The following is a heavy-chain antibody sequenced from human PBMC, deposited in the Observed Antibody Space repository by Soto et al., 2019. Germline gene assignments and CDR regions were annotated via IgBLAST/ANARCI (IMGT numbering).Heavy chain of an antibody. CDR3: ARNTNIAVAGDNYYYYYGMDV. V-gene: IGHV1-2*04. D-gene: IGHD6-19*01. Sequence: EASVKVSCKASGYTFTGYYMHWVRQAPGQGLEWMGWINPNSGGTNYAQKFQGWVTMTRDTSISTAYMELSRLRSDDTAVYYCARNTNIAVAGDNYYYYYGMDVWGQGTTVTVSS. CDR2: INPNSGGT. CDR1: GYTFTGYY. J-gene: IGHJ6*02.